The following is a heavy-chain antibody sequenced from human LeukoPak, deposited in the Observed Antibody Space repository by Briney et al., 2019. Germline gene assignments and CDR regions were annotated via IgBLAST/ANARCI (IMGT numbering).Heavy chain of an antibody. CDR3: ARFGGGPWDSDIWTGYTYDIQS. Sequence: KASETLSLTCTLSGYSISTGYFWGWIRQPPGKGLEWIGTIYNDGHTYYNPSLKSRLTMSVDTSRNQFSLSLTSVTAAETAVYYCARFGGGPWDSDIWTGYTYDIQSWGQGTLVTVSS. J-gene: IGHJ5*02. CDR2: IYNDGHT. V-gene: IGHV4-38-2*02. D-gene: IGHD3-9*01. CDR1: GYSISTGYF.